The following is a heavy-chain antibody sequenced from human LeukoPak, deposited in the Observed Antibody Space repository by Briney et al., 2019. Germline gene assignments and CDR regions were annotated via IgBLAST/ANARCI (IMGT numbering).Heavy chain of an antibody. CDR3: ARGPPYIVVVTAIGFFDY. D-gene: IGHD2-21*02. V-gene: IGHV4-4*02. CDR1: GGSVSSSKW. J-gene: IGHJ4*02. Sequence: SETLSLTCVVSGGSVSSSKWWSWVRQPPGKGLEWIGQVYHDGGTKYNPSLKSRVTILVDKSKNQFSLKLSSVTAADTAVYYCARGPPYIVVVTAIGFFDYWGQGTLVTVSS. CDR2: VYHDGGT.